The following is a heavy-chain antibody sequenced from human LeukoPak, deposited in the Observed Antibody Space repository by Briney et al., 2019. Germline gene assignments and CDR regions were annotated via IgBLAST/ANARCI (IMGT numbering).Heavy chain of an antibody. CDR1: GFTFSSYG. CDR2: IWYDGSNK. Sequence: GGSLRLSCAASGFTFSSYGMHWVRQAPGKGLEWVAVIWYDGSNKYYADSVKGRFTISRDNSKNTLYLQMNSLRAEDTAVYYCARDKTGGGNWFDLWGQGTLVTVSS. V-gene: IGHV3-33*01. D-gene: IGHD3-10*01. CDR3: ARDKTGGGNWFDL. J-gene: IGHJ5*02.